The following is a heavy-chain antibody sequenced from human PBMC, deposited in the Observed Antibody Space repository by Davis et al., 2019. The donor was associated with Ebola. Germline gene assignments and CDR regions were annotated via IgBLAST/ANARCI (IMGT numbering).Heavy chain of an antibody. J-gene: IGHJ3*02. CDR3: ASLSLEYCSGGSCYSNDAFDI. Sequence: GGSLRLSCAASGFTFSSYGMHWVRQAPGKGLEWVAVISYDGSNKYYADSVKGRFTISRDNSKNTLYLQMNSLRAEDTAVYYCASLSLEYCSGGSCYSNDAFDIWGQGTMVTVSS. D-gene: IGHD2-15*01. CDR2: ISYDGSNK. CDR1: GFTFSSYG. V-gene: IGHV3-30*03.